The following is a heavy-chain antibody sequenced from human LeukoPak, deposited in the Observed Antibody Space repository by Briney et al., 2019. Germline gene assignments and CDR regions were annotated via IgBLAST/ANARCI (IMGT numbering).Heavy chain of an antibody. CDR1: GGSFSGYY. J-gene: IGHJ4*02. CDR2: INHSGST. V-gene: IGHV4-34*01. Sequence: SETLSLTCAVYGGSFSGYYWSWIRQPPGKGLEWVGEINHSGSTNYNPSLKSRVTISVDTSKNQFSLKLSSVTAADTAVYYCARGPLVRGVSRRGYFDYWGQGTLVTVSS. D-gene: IGHD3-10*01. CDR3: ARGPLVRGVSRRGYFDY.